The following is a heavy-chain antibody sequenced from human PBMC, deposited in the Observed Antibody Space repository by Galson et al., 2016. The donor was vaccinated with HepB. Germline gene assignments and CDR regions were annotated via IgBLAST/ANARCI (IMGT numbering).Heavy chain of an antibody. J-gene: IGHJ6*02. CDR2: IYTSGST. D-gene: IGHD3-10*01. CDR3: AGVKLWFGESIYYYNYGLDV. Sequence: SETLSLTCTVSGGSISSYYWSWIRQPAGKGLEWIGRIYTSGSTNYNPSLKSRVTMSVDTSKNQFSLKLSSVTAADTAVYYCAGVKLWFGESIYYYNYGLDVWGQGTTVTVSS. V-gene: IGHV4-4*07. CDR1: GGSISSYY.